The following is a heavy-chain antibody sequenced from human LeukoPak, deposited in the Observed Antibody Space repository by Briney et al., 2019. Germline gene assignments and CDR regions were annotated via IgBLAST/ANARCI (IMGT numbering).Heavy chain of an antibody. CDR2: MNPNSGNT. CDR1: GYTFTSYD. D-gene: IGHD6-13*01. J-gene: IGHJ2*01. CDR3: ARLTSSWTHWYFDL. Sequence: ASVKVSCKASGYTFTSYDINWVRQATGQGLEWMGWMNPNSGNTGYAQKFQGRVTMTRNTSISTAYMELSSLRSEDTAVYYCARLTSSWTHWYFDLWGRGTLVTVSS. V-gene: IGHV1-8*01.